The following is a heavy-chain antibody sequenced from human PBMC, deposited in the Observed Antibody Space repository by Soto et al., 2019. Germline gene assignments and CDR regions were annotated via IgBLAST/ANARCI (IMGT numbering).Heavy chain of an antibody. CDR3: AKGGASRGHYYGVDV. CDR2: VNGGGDRE. CDR1: GFTFTNFA. J-gene: IGHJ6*02. V-gene: IGHV3-23*01. Sequence: GGSLRLSCTASGFTFTNFAMTWVRQAPGKGLEWVSSVNGGGDREYYADFAKGRFILSRDNSKNTVFLQMQSLRDEDTALYYCAKGGASRGHYYGVDVWGQGTMVTAP. D-gene: IGHD3-10*01.